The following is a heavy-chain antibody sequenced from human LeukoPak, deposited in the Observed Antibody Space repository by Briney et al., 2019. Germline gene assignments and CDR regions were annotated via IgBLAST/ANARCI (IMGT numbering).Heavy chain of an antibody. CDR1: GFTVSSYA. D-gene: IGHD6-13*01. V-gene: IGHV3-23*01. CDR3: EKDHPEAAAYTARDP. J-gene: IGHJ5*02. CDR2: ISGSGGST. Sequence: GGSLRLSCSTSGFTVSSYAMSWVRQAPGKGLELVSSISGSGGSTYYADSVKGRFTISRDNSKNTLYLQMHSLSAEDTAVYYCEKDHPEAAAYTARDPWGQGTLVTVSS.